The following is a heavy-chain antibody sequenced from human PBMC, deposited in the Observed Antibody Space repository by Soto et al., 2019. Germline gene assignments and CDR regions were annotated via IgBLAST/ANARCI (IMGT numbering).Heavy chain of an antibody. Sequence: PGGSLRLSCAASGFTFSSYAMSWVRQAPGKGLEWVSAISGSGGSTYYADSVKGRFTISRDNSKNTLYLQMNSLRAEDTAVYYCAKDSTIFGVYYGMDVWGQGTTVTVSS. CDR3: AKDSTIFGVYYGMDV. J-gene: IGHJ6*02. D-gene: IGHD3-3*01. CDR2: ISGSGGST. CDR1: GFTFSSYA. V-gene: IGHV3-23*01.